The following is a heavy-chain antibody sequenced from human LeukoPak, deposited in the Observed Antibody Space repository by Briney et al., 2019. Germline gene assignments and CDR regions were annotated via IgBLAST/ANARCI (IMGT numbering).Heavy chain of an antibody. D-gene: IGHD5-12*01. CDR1: GFTVSSNY. J-gene: IGHJ4*02. Sequence: GGSLRLSCAASGFTVSSNYMSRVRQAPGKGLEWVAVIYSGGSIYHADSVKGRFTISRDNSKNTLYLQMNSLRAEDTAVYYCARESGLRRLDYWGQGTLVTVSS. CDR2: IYSGGSI. CDR3: ARESGLRRLDY. V-gene: IGHV3-53*01.